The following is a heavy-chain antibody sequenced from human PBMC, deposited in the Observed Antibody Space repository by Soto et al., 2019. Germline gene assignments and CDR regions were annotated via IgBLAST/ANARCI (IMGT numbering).Heavy chain of an antibody. Sequence: ASVKVYCRASGYTFTSYGISCVRQAPGQGLEWMGWISAYNVNTNYAQKLQGRVTMTTDTSTSTAYMGLRSLRSDDTAVYYCARGRRYYGMDVWGQGTTVTVSS. V-gene: IGHV1-18*04. J-gene: IGHJ6*02. CDR1: GYTFTSYG. CDR2: ISAYNVNT. CDR3: ARGRRYYGMDV.